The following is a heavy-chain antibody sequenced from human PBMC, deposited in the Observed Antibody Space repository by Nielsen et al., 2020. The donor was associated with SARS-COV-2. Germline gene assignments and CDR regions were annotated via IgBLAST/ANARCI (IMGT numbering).Heavy chain of an antibody. Sequence: SETLSLTCAVYGGSFSGYYWSWIRQPPGKGLEWIGEINHSGSTNYNPSLKSRVTISVDTFKNQFSLKLSSVTAADTAVYYCARSPGYSSSWYANDAFDIWGQGTMVTISS. CDR1: GGSFSGYY. J-gene: IGHJ3*02. D-gene: IGHD6-13*01. CDR2: INHSGST. CDR3: ARSPGYSSSWYANDAFDI. V-gene: IGHV4-34*01.